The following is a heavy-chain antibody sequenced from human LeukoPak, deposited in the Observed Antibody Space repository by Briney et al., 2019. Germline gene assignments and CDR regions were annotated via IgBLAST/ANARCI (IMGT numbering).Heavy chain of an antibody. J-gene: IGHJ5*02. Sequence: KSGPTLVKPTPTLTLTCTFSGFSLTTSGVGVGWIRQPPGKALEWLALINWDDQKVYSPSLQSRLSITKDTSKNQVVLTMTNVDPVDTATYYCAHRRDSGGYHYRWWFAPWGQGTLVTVSS. V-gene: IGHV2-5*02. D-gene: IGHD3-22*01. CDR1: GFSLTTSGVG. CDR3: AHRRDSGGYHYRWWFAP. CDR2: INWDDQK.